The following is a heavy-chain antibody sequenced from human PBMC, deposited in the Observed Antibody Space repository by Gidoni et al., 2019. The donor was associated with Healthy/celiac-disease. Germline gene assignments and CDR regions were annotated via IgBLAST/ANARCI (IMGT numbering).Heavy chain of an antibody. J-gene: IGHJ4*02. V-gene: IGHV2-70*01. D-gene: IGHD3-10*01. Sequence: ESGPALVKPTQTLTLTCTFSGFSLSTSGMCVSWIRQPPGKALEWLALIDWDDDKYYSTSLKTRLTISKDTSKHQVVLTMTNMDPVDTATCYCARIRGSGSYYVGDFDYWGQGTLVTVSS. CDR3: ARIRGSGSYYVGDFDY. CDR1: GFSLSTSGMC. CDR2: IDWDDDK.